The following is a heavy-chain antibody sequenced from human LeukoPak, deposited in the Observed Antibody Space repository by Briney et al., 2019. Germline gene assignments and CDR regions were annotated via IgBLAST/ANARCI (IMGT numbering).Heavy chain of an antibody. CDR2: ISSSSSTI. V-gene: IGHV3-48*04. CDR1: GFTFSNYN. D-gene: IGHD5-18*01. CDR3: ARGRTAMVEDY. J-gene: IGHJ4*02. Sequence: GGSLRLSCAASGFTFSNYNMNWVRQAPGKGLEWVSYISSSSSTIYYADSVKGRFTISRDNAKNSLYLQMNSLRAEDTAVYYCARGRTAMVEDYWGQGTLVTVSS.